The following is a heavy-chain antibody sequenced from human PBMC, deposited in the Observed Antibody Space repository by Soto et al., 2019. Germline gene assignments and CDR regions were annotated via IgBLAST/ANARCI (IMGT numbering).Heavy chain of an antibody. CDR3: ARGGSTGPYYYGMDV. D-gene: IGHD2-8*02. V-gene: IGHV1-46*01. J-gene: IGHJ6*02. Sequence: ASVKVSFKASGYTFTSYYMHWVRQAPGQGLEWMGIINPSGGSTSYAQKFQGRVTMTRDTSTSTVYMELSSLRSEDTAVYYCARGGSTGPYYYGMDVWGQGTTVTVSS. CDR1: GYTFTSYY. CDR2: INPSGGST.